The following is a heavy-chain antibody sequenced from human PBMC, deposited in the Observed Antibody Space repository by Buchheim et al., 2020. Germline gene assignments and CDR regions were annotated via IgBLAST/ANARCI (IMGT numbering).Heavy chain of an antibody. CDR3: AKDSWSAAGQHYYYYYGMDV. CDR2: ISGSGGST. J-gene: IGHJ6*02. V-gene: IGHV3-23*01. D-gene: IGHD6-25*01. Sequence: EVQLLESGGGLVQPGGSLRLSCAASGFTFSSYAMSWVRQAPGKGLEWVSAISGSGGSTYYADSVKGRLTISRDNSKNTLYLQMNSLRAEDTAVYYCAKDSWSAAGQHYYYYYGMDVWGQGTT. CDR1: GFTFSSYA.